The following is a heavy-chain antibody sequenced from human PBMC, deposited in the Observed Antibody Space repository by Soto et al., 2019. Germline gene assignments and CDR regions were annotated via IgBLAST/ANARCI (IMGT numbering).Heavy chain of an antibody. CDR3: ERVVEDPSFDN. CDR1: GGTFSSYA. D-gene: IGHD3-16*02. Sequence: QVQLVQSGAEAKKPGSSVKVSCKASGGTFSSYAISWVRQAPGQGLEWMGGITPIFGTANYAQKFQGRVPTTANQSTTTAYMELRSLRSEDTSVYYCERVVEDPSFDNWGQGPLVTVSS. V-gene: IGHV1-69*01. J-gene: IGHJ4*02. CDR2: ITPIFGTA.